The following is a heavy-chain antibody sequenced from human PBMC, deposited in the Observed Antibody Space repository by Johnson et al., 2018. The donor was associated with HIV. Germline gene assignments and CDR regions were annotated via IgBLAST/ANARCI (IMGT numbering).Heavy chain of an antibody. D-gene: IGHD3-22*01. V-gene: IGHV3-11*04. CDR2: ISSSGSNR. Sequence: QVQLVESGGGLVKPGGSLRLSCVASGFTFTDYYMSWIRQAPGKGLEWLSYISSSGSNRDYSDSVKGRFTISRDHAKNSLYLQMNSLGAEATALYYCVFGEDYYDSGGHHHGPAAFDFWGLGTMVTVSS. CDR3: VFGEDYYDSGGHHHGPAAFDF. CDR1: GFTFTDYY. J-gene: IGHJ3*01.